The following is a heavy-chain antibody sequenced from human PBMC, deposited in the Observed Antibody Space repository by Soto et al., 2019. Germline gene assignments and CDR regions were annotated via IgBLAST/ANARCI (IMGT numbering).Heavy chain of an antibody. D-gene: IGHD2-21*02. CDR3: ARDMGLLSYYYGMDV. J-gene: IGHJ6*02. V-gene: IGHV4-34*01. CDR1: GGSFSGYY. CDR2: INHSGST. Sequence: SETLSLTCAVYGGSFSGYYWSWIRQPPGKGLEWIGEINHSGSTNYNPSLKSRVTISVDTSKNQFSLKLSSVTAADTAVYYCARDMGLLSYYYGMDVWGQGTTVTVSS.